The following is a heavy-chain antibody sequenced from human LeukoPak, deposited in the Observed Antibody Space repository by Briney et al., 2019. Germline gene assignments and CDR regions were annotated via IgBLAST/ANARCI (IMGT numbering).Heavy chain of an antibody. CDR3: AKGYSSSSGENHLDY. CDR1: GFTFSSYA. Sequence: GGSLRLSCAASGFTFSSYAMSWVRQAPGKGLEWVAVISYDGSNKYYADSVKGRFTISRDNSKNTLYLQMNSLRAEDTAVYYCAKGYSSSSGENHLDYWGQGTLVTVSS. V-gene: IGHV3-30*18. D-gene: IGHD6-6*01. J-gene: IGHJ4*02. CDR2: ISYDGSNK.